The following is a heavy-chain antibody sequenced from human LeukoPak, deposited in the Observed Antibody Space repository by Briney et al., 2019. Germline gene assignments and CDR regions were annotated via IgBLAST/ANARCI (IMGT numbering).Heavy chain of an antibody. CDR1: GFTLSSNY. V-gene: IGHV3-66*01. Sequence: GGALRLSRGASGFTLSSNYMSWVRPAPGEGVEWVSVIYSGGSTYYADSVKGRFTNSRDNSKNTLYLQINSLRAEDTAVYYCARKTYYYDSSGYYYYYGMDVWGQGTTVTVSS. CDR2: IYSGGST. J-gene: IGHJ6*02. CDR3: ARKTYYYDSSGYYYYYGMDV. D-gene: IGHD3-22*01.